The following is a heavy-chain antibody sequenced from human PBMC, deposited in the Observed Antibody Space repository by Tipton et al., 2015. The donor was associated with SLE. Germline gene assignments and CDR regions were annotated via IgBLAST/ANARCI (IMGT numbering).Heavy chain of an antibody. CDR1: GGSISSGSYY. Sequence: TLSLTCTVSGGSISSGSYYWSWIRQPAGKGLEWIGYIYTSGSTNYNPSLKSRVTISVDTSKNQFSLKLSSVTAADTAVYYCARVEDYYDSSGYDYWGQGTLVTVSS. CDR2: IYTSGST. D-gene: IGHD3-22*01. J-gene: IGHJ4*02. V-gene: IGHV4-61*09. CDR3: ARVEDYYDSSGYDY.